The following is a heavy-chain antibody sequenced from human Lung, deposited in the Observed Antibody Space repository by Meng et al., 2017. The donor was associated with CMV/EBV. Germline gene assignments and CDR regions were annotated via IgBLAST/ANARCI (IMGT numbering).Heavy chain of an antibody. V-gene: IGHV3-53*01. J-gene: IGHJ6*02. Sequence: GGSLRLXXAASGFIVSDNYMNWVRQAPGKGLEWISIIYSNENTYYADSVKGRFTISRDNSKNTLYLQMNSLRAEDTAVYYCAREQGYFSSKHYYYHLDVWGQWTTVXVSS. CDR1: GFIVSDNY. D-gene: IGHD6-6*01. CDR2: IYSNENT. CDR3: AREQGYFSSKHYYYHLDV.